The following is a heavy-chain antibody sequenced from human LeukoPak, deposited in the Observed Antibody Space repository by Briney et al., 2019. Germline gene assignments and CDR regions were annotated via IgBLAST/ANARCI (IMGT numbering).Heavy chain of an antibody. CDR1: GGSFSGYY. D-gene: IGHD3-9*01. CDR3: ARDYDVLTAYPPTQLFDP. J-gene: IGHJ5*02. CDR2: IYTSGST. Sequence: SETLSLTCAVYGGSFSGYYWSWIRQPAGKGLEWIGRIYTSGSTNYNPSLKSRVTMSVDTSKNQFSLKLNSVTAADTAVYYCARDYDVLTAYPPTQLFDPWGLGTLVTVSS. V-gene: IGHV4-4*07.